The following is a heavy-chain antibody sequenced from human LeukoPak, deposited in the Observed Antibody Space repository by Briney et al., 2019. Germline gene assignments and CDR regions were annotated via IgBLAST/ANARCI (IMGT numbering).Heavy chain of an antibody. CDR2: MNPNSGNT. V-gene: IGHV1-8*02. Sequence: ASVKVSCKASGYTFTSYGISWVRQATGQGLEWMGWMNPNSGNTGYAQKFQGRVTMTRNTSISTAYMELSSLRSEDTAVYYCARGRRYYYMDVWGKGTTVTISS. CDR3: ARGRRYYYMDV. D-gene: IGHD1-14*01. CDR1: GYTFTSYG. J-gene: IGHJ6*03.